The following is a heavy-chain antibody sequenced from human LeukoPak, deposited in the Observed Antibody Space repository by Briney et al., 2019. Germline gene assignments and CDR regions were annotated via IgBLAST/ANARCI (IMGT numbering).Heavy chain of an antibody. CDR1: GYTLTELS. J-gene: IGHJ3*02. Sequence: ASVKVSCKVSGYTLTELSMHWVRQAPGKGLEWMGGFDPEDGETIYAQKFQGRVTMTEDTSTDTAYMELSSLRSEDMAVYYCATGALTTVTTPHAFDIWGQGTMVTVSS. CDR2: FDPEDGET. V-gene: IGHV1-24*01. D-gene: IGHD4-17*01. CDR3: ATGALTTVTTPHAFDI.